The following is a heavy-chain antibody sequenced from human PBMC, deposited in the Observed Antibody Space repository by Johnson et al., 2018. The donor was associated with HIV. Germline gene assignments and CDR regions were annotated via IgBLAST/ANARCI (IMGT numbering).Heavy chain of an antibody. CDR1: GFSFSSYG. J-gene: IGHJ3*02. Sequence: QVQLVESGGGVVQPGGSLRLSCAASGFSFSSYGMYWARQAPDKGLEWVAYIPFHGNQQYYGDSVKGRFTISRDNSRDTLFLEMNSLGVEDTAVYYCARERGGYSSSPDAFDIWGQGTMVTVSS. V-gene: IGHV3-30*02. CDR2: IPFHGNQQ. D-gene: IGHD6-6*01. CDR3: ARERGGYSSSPDAFDI.